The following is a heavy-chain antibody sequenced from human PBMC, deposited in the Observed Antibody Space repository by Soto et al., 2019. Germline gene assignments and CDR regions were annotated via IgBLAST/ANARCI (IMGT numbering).Heavy chain of an antibody. V-gene: IGHV3-30-3*01. Sequence: GESLKISCAASGFTLSSYAMHWVRQAPGKGLEWVAVISYDGSNQYYADSVKGRFTISRDNSKNTVFLQMNSLRAEDTAVYHCARGQHFHDGWFDPWGQGTRVTVSS. CDR3: ARGQHFHDGWFDP. J-gene: IGHJ5*02. D-gene: IGHD1-1*01. CDR2: ISYDGSNQ. CDR1: GFTLSSYA.